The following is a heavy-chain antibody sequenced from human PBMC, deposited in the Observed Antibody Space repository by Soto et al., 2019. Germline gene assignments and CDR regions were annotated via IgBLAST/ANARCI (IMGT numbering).Heavy chain of an antibody. CDR2: IYHSGST. CDR3: AKGVPGTTCDYFDY. Sequence: SETLSLTCAVSGGSISSGGYSWSWIRQPPGKGLEWIGYIYHSGSTYYNPSLKSRVTISVDRSKNQFSLKLSSVTAADTAVYYCAKGVPGTTCDYFDYGGQGTLVTV. D-gene: IGHD1-1*01. CDR1: GGSISSGGYS. J-gene: IGHJ4*02. V-gene: IGHV4-30-2*01.